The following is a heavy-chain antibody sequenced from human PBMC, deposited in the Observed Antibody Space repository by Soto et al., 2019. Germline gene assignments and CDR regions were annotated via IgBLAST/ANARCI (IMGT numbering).Heavy chain of an antibody. J-gene: IGHJ5*02. D-gene: IGHD6-6*01. CDR1: GYNFASYW. Sequence: GESLKISCXGSGYNFASYWIGWVRQMPGKGLEWMGIIHPGDSDTRYSPSFRGQVTISADKSTSRAYLQWSSLEASDTAIYYCARLLAEYSASVGPWGQGTMVTVSS. CDR3: ARLLAEYSASVGP. V-gene: IGHV5-51*01. CDR2: IHPGDSDT.